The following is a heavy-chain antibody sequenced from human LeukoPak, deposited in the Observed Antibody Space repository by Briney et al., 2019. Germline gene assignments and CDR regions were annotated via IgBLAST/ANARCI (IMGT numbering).Heavy chain of an antibody. V-gene: IGHV3-7*03. D-gene: IGHD2-21*02. J-gene: IGHJ3*01. CDR1: GFTFSSYW. Sequence: PGGSLRLSCAASGFTFSSYWMSWVRQAPGKGLEWVANIKQDGSEKYYVDSVKGRFTISRDNAKNSLYLQMNNLRAEDTAVYYCAKGEYGGDWTVDAFDVWGQGTMVTVSS. CDR2: IKQDGSEK. CDR3: AKGEYGGDWTVDAFDV.